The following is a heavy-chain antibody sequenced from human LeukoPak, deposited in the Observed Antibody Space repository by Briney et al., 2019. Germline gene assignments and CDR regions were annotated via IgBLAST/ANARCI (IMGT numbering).Heavy chain of an antibody. CDR1: GGSVSSGTYY. CDR3: ARSGTRSGGAFDI. V-gene: IGHV4-61*01. D-gene: IGHD4-23*01. CDR2: AYSSGST. Sequence: SETLSLTCTVSGGSVSSGTYYWSWIRQPPGEGLEWIAYAYSSGSTNYNPSLYSRVTISLDTSKNQFSLKLSSVTAADTAVFFCARSGTRSGGAFDIWGQGTMVTVSS. J-gene: IGHJ3*02.